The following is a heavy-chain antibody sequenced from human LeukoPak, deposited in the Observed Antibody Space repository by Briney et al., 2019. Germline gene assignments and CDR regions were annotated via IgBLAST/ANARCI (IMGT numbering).Heavy chain of an antibody. Sequence: PSETLSLTCTVSGGSISSGDYYWSWIRQPPGKGLEWIGYIYYSGSTYYNPSLKSRVTISVDTSKNQFSLKLSSVTAADTAVYYCAREQFEYSSSVPSDYWGQGTLVTVSS. J-gene: IGHJ4*02. D-gene: IGHD6-6*01. CDR3: AREQFEYSSSVPSDY. CDR2: IYYSGST. CDR1: GGSISSGDYY. V-gene: IGHV4-30-4*01.